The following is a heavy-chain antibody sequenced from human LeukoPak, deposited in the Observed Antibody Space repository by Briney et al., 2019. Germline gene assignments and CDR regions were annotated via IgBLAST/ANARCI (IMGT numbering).Heavy chain of an antibody. V-gene: IGHV3-23*01. CDR3: AKDPRGVGYCSSTSCYDNFDY. J-gene: IGHJ4*02. D-gene: IGHD2-2*03. Sequence: GGSLRLSCAASGFTFSSYAMSWLRQAPGKGLEWVSAISGSGGSTYYADSVKGRFTISRDNSKNTLYLQMNSLRAEDTAVYYCAKDPRGVGYCSSTSCYDNFDYWGQGTLVTVSS. CDR2: ISGSGGST. CDR1: GFTFSSYA.